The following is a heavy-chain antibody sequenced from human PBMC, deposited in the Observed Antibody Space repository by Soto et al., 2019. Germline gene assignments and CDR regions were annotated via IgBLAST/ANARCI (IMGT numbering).Heavy chain of an antibody. V-gene: IGHV4-30-4*01. CDR3: ARDSSRWGGTVY. Sequence: QVQLQESGPGLVKPSQTLSLTCTVSRGSINTGDYYWSWMRQPPGKGLEWNGSIYYSGSTHYNPSLHSRVTMSVDTPNNQLPLSLSSVTATDTAVYYCARDSSRWGGTVYWGQGTQVTVSS. J-gene: IGHJ4*02. D-gene: IGHD1-1*01. CDR2: IYYSGST. CDR1: RGSINTGDYY.